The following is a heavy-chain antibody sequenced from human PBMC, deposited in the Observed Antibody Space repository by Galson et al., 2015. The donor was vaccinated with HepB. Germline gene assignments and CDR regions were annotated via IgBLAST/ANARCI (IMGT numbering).Heavy chain of an antibody. V-gene: IGHV3-33*01. CDR2: IWYDGSNK. Sequence: SLRLSCAASGFTFSSYGMHWVRQAPGKGLEWVAVIWYDGSNKYYADSVKGRFTISRDNSKNTLYLQMNSLRAEDTAVYYCAREVAGTDPYFDYWGQGTLVTVSS. CDR1: GFTFSSYG. D-gene: IGHD6-19*01. CDR3: AREVAGTDPYFDY. J-gene: IGHJ4*02.